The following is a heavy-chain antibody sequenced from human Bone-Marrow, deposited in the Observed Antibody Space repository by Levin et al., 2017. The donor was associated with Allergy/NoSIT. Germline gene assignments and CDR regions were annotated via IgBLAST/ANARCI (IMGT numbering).Heavy chain of an antibody. Sequence: KISCKASGFTFTSSAVQWVRQARGQRLKWIGWIVVGSGNTNYAQKFQERVTITRDMSTSTAYMELSSLRSEDTAVYYCAARDDSSGYLEYWYFDLWGRGTLVTVSS. D-gene: IGHD3-22*01. J-gene: IGHJ2*01. CDR2: IVVGSGNT. CDR1: GFTFTSSA. V-gene: IGHV1-58*01. CDR3: AARDDSSGYLEYWYFDL.